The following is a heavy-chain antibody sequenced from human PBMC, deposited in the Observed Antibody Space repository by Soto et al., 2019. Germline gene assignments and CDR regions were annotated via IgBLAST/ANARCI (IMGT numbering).Heavy chain of an antibody. J-gene: IGHJ6*02. V-gene: IGHV5-51*01. CDR1: GYSFTSYW. D-gene: IGHD3-3*01. CDR3: ARHGQFSNPGYYYYGMDV. CDR2: IYPGDSDT. Sequence: LGESLKISCKGSGYSFTSYWIGWVRQMPGKGLEWMGIIYPGDSDTRYSPSFQGQVTISADKSISTAYLQWSSLKASDTAMYYCARHGQFSNPGYYYYGMDVWGQATTVTVSS.